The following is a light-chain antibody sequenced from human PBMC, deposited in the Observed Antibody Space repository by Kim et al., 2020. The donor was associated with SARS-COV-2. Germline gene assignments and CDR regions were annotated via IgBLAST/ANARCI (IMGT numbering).Light chain of an antibody. J-gene: IGKJ5*01. V-gene: IGKV3-11*01. CDR3: EQRSNWPPIT. CDR2: EAS. Sequence: EIVLTQSPATLSLSPGERATLSCRASQSASRYLAWYQQKPGQAPRLVIYEASNRATGIPARFSGSGSGTDFTLTISSLEPEDFAVYYCEQRSNWPPITFGQGTRVEIK. CDR1: QSASRY.